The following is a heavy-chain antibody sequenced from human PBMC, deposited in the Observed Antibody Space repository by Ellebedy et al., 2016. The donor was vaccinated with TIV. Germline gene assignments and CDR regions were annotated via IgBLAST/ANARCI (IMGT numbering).Heavy chain of an antibody. V-gene: IGHV1-8*01. CDR3: ASLPYYDFWSGYWRKMDV. D-gene: IGHD3-3*01. Sequence: ASVKVSCKASGYTFTSYDINWLRQATGQGLEWMGWMNPNSGNTGYAQKFQGRVTMTRNTSISTAYMELSSLRSEDTAVYYCASLPYYDFWSGYWRKMDVWGQGTTVTVSS. CDR2: MNPNSGNT. J-gene: IGHJ6*02. CDR1: GYTFTSYD.